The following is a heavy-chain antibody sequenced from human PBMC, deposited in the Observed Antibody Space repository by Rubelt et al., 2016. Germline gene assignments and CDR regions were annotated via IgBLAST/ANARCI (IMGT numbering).Heavy chain of an antibody. CDR3: ARSYDKARGLGY. CDR1: GGSFSGYY. Sequence: QVQLQQWGAGLLKPSETLSLTCAVYGGSFSGYYWSWIRQPPGKGLEWIGEINHSGTTNYNPSLKSRVTISVDTSKNQLSLKLSSVTAADTSLYYWARSYDKARGLGYWGQGTLVTVSS. CDR2: INHSGTT. V-gene: IGHV4-34*01. D-gene: IGHD3-22*01. J-gene: IGHJ4*02.